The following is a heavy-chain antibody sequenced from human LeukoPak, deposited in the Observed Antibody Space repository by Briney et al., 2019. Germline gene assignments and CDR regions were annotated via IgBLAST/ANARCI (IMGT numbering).Heavy chain of an antibody. J-gene: IGHJ6*02. Sequence: VGSLRLSCAASGFTFSDYGMHWVRQAPGKGLEWVAVIWHDGNNKYYADSVKGRFTISRDNAKNSLYLQMNSLRAEDTAVYYCARDRGYSYGSYYYYGMDVWGQGTTVTVSS. CDR3: ARDRGYSYGSYYYYGMDV. D-gene: IGHD5-18*01. CDR1: GFTFSDYG. V-gene: IGHV3-33*01. CDR2: IWHDGNNK.